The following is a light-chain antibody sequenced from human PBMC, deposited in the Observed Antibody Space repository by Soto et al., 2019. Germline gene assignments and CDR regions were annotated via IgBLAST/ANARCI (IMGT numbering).Light chain of an antibody. J-gene: IGKJ4*01. CDR2: WAS. CDR3: QQSYSTPLT. CDR1: QSILHSSHKKDL. V-gene: IGKV4-1*01. Sequence: DIVMTQSPASLAVSLGERATINCKSSQSILHSSHKKDLLAWYQQRPGQPPKLLSYWASTRESGVPDRFSGSGSGTDFTLTVSSLQAEDVAVYYCQQSYSTPLTCGGGTKVEI.